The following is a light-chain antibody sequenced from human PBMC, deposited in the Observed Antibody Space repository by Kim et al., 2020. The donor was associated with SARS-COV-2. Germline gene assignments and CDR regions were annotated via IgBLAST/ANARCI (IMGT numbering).Light chain of an antibody. CDR1: SGHSSYA. CDR3: QTWGTGIKV. J-gene: IGLJ1*01. V-gene: IGLV4-69*01. CDR2: LNSDGSH. Sequence: ASVKLTCTLRSGHSSYAIAWHQQQPEKGPRYLMKLNSDGSHSKGDGIPDRFSGSSSGAERYLTISSLQSEDEADYYCQTWGTGIKVFGTGTKVTVL.